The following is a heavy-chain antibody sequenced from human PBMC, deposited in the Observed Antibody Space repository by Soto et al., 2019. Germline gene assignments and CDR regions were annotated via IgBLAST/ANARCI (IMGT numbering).Heavy chain of an antibody. V-gene: IGHV1-3*01. Sequence: GASVKVSCKASGYTFTSYAMHWVRQAPGQRLEWMGWINAGNGNTKYSQKFQGRVTITRDTSASTAYMELSSLRSEDTAVYYCARERYYDILTGQENFEYWGQGTLVTVSS. CDR1: GYTFTSYA. CDR3: ARERYYDILTGQENFEY. D-gene: IGHD3-9*01. J-gene: IGHJ4*02. CDR2: INAGNGNT.